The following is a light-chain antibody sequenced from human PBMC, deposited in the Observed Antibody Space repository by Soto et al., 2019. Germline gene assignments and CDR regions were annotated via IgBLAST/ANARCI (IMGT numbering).Light chain of an antibody. CDR1: TSGVGSCKL. CDR2: EVS. CDR3: CSYVGTSTHTV. V-gene: IGLV2-23*02. Sequence: QSVLTQPASVSGSPGPSVTLSCTGTTSGVGSCKLVSWYHQHPGKAPKLMISEVSKRPSGISDRFSGSKSGSTGSLTITGLQAEAEDDYYCCSYVGTSTHTVFGGGTQLTVL. J-gene: IGLJ7*01.